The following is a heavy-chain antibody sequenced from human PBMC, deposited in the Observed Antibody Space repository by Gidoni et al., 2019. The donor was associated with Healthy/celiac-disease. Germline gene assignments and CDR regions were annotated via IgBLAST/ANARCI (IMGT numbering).Heavy chain of an antibody. CDR3: ASTYPGLA. V-gene: IGHV4-34*01. Sequence: TCAVYGGSFSGYYWSWIRQPPGKGLEWIGEINHSGSTNYNPSLKSRVTISVDTSKNQFSLKLSSVTAADTAVYYCASTYPGLAGGQGTLVTVSS. D-gene: IGHD3-10*01. CDR2: INHSGST. J-gene: IGHJ4*02. CDR1: GGSFSGYY.